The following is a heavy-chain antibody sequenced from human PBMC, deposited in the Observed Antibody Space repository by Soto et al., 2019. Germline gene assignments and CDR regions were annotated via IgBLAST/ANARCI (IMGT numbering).Heavy chain of an antibody. J-gene: IGHJ3*02. CDR2: INPNSGGT. D-gene: IGHD3-3*02. Sequence: SVKVSCTDSGYTFTGNYIHWVRQAPGQGLEWMGWINPNSGGTNYAQKFQGWVTMTRDTSISTAYMELSRLRSDDTAVYYCARLASRAPLAGDAFDIWGQGTMVTVSS. V-gene: IGHV1-2*04. CDR1: GYTFTGNY. CDR3: ARLASRAPLAGDAFDI.